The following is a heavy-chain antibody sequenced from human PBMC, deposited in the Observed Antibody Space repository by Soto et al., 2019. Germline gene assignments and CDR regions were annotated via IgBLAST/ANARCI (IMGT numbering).Heavy chain of an antibody. D-gene: IGHD5-18*01. Sequence: GGSLRLSCAASGFTFSSYAMSWVSQAPGKGLEWVSAISGSGGSTYYADSVKGRFTISRDNSKNTLYLQMNSLRAEDTAVYYCAKDSGFSYGSWYYFDYWGQGTLVTVSS. CDR1: GFTFSSYA. CDR3: AKDSGFSYGSWYYFDY. CDR2: ISGSGGST. V-gene: IGHV3-23*01. J-gene: IGHJ4*02.